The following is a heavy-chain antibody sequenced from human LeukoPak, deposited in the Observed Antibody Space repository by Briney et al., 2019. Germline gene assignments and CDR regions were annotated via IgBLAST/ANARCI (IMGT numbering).Heavy chain of an antibody. V-gene: IGHV4-39*07. J-gene: IGHJ4*02. CDR3: ARRKGRGVIRGPFDY. Sequence: SETLSLTCTVSGGSISTSNYYWGWIRQPPGKGLEWIGSIYHSGSTYYNPSLKSRVTISVDTSKNQFSLKLSSVTAADTAVYYCARRKGRGVIRGPFDYWGQGTLVTVSS. CDR1: GGSISTSNYY. D-gene: IGHD3-10*01. CDR2: IYHSGST.